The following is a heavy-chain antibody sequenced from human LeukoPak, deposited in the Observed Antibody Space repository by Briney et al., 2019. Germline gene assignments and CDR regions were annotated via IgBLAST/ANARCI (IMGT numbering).Heavy chain of an antibody. CDR1: GFTFSSYG. CDR3: AKDGEAVVVIQLDY. V-gene: IGHV3-23*01. D-gene: IGHD3-22*01. Sequence: KPGRSLRLSCAASGFTFSSYGMHWVRQAPGKGLEWVSAISGSGGSTYYADSVKGRFTISRDNSKNTLYLQMNSLRAEDTAVYYCAKDGEAVVVIQLDYWGQGTLVTVSS. J-gene: IGHJ4*02. CDR2: ISGSGGST.